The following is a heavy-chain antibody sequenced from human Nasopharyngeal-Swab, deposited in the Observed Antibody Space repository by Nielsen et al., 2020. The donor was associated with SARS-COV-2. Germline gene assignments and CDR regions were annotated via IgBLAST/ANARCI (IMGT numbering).Heavy chain of an antibody. J-gene: IGHJ6*02. D-gene: IGHD3-3*01. CDR1: GFTFRDYS. Sequence: GGSLRLSCAASGFTFRDYSMNWVRRAPGKGLEWVSSIGRYGTDIFHADSVKGRFSVFRDAANKSIYLQMRSLRAEDTAVYYCARGSVFGVANGVDVWGQGTTVTVSS. CDR3: ARGSVFGVANGVDV. CDR2: IGRYGTDI. V-gene: IGHV3-21*01.